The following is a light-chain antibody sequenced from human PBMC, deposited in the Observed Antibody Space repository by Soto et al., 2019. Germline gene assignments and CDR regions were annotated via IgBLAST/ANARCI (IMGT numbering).Light chain of an antibody. V-gene: IGLV2-14*03. CDR2: AVS. CDR1: SSDVGRYNF. Sequence: QSALTQPASVSGSSGRSNTISCTGTSSDVGRYNFVSWYQQHPGNAPKLLIYAVSDRPSGVSTRFSGSKSGNTASLAISGLQAEDEAVYYCSSFSSSSTQVFGTGTKLTVL. CDR3: SSFSSSSTQV. J-gene: IGLJ1*01.